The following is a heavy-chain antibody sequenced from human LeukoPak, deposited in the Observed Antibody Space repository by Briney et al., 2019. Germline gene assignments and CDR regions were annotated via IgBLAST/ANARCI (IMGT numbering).Heavy chain of an antibody. D-gene: IGHD2-15*01. Sequence: ASVKVSCKASGYSFTDFGVSWVRQAPGQGLEWMGWINAYNGNKNYPHKLQGRVIMTTDTSTNTAYMELRSLRSDDTAVYYCARDRLYCSGGSCYFSYYYGMDVWGQGTTVTVSS. CDR3: ARDRLYCSGGSCYFSYYYGMDV. CDR1: GYSFTDFG. J-gene: IGHJ6*02. V-gene: IGHV1-18*01. CDR2: INAYNGNK.